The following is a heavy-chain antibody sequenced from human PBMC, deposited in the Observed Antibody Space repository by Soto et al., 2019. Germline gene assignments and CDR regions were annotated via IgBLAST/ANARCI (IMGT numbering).Heavy chain of an antibody. Sequence: SETLSLTCTVSGGSISSYYWSWIRQPPGKGLEWIGFIYYTGITKYNPSLQSRVTISVDTSKNQFSLKLSSVTAADTAVYYCASSSSSWYYYYMDVWGKGTTVTVSS. V-gene: IGHV4-59*08. CDR2: IYYTGIT. CDR3: ASSSSSWYYYYMDV. CDR1: GGSISSYY. J-gene: IGHJ6*03. D-gene: IGHD6-6*01.